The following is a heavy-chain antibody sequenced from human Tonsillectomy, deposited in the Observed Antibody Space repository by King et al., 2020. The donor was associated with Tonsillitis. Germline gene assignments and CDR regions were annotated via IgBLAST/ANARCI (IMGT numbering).Heavy chain of an antibody. CDR1: GFTFSSYD. D-gene: IGHD3-16*01. J-gene: IGHJ3*02. V-gene: IGHV3-13*01. Sequence: VQLVESGGGLVQPGGSLRLSCAASGFTFSSYDMHWVRHATGKGLEWVSAIGTAGDTYYPGSVKGRFTISRENAKNSLYLQMNSLRAGDTAVYYCARALGPYEWDHDAFDIWGQGTMVTVSS. CDR3: ARALGPYEWDHDAFDI. CDR2: IGTAGDT.